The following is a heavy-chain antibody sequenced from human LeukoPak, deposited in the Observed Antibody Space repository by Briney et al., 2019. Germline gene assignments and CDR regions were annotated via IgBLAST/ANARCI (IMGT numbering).Heavy chain of an antibody. J-gene: IGHJ5*02. Sequence: GGSLRLSCAASGFKFSDYYMSWIRQAPGKGLECVSYISSSGSAKYYADPVKGRFSISRDNAKNSLYLQMNSLRADDTGVYYCAREKAYDTTGHDPWGQGTLVTVSS. V-gene: IGHV3-11*04. CDR1: GFKFSDYY. CDR2: ISSSGSAK. D-gene: IGHD1-1*01. CDR3: AREKAYDTTGHDP.